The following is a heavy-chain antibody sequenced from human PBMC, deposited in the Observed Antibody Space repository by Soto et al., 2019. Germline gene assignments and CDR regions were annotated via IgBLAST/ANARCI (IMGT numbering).Heavy chain of an antibody. Sequence: GASVKVSCKASGGTFSSYTISWVRQAPGQGLEWMGRIIPILGIANYAQKFQGRVTITADKSTSTAYMELSSLRSDDTAVYYCARDSAMVQASDYWGQGTLVTVSS. J-gene: IGHJ4*02. CDR2: IIPILGIA. V-gene: IGHV1-69*04. D-gene: IGHD5-18*01. CDR3: ARDSAMVQASDY. CDR1: GGTFSSYT.